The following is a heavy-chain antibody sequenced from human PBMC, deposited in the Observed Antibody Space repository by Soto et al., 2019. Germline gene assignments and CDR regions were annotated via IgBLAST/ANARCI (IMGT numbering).Heavy chain of an antibody. CDR3: ARDRVAGTGSYYFEY. D-gene: IGHD1-26*01. CDR1: GGSISSYY. Sequence: LSETLSLTCTVSGGSISSYYWSWIRQPPGKGLEWIGYIYDSGSTNYNPSLKSRVTISGDTSKNQFSLKLNSVTAADTAVYYCARDRVAGTGSYYFEYWGQGTLVTVSS. V-gene: IGHV4-59*01. J-gene: IGHJ4*02. CDR2: IYDSGST.